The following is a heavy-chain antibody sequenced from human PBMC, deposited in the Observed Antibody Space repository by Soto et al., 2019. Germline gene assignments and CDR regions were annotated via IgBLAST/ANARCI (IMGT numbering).Heavy chain of an antibody. CDR1: GFPFSSYA. V-gene: IGHV3-23*01. CDR3: AKDFAGYCSGGSCPGPFDP. Sequence: GGSLRLSCAASGFPFSSYAMSWVRQATGKGLEWVSAISGSGGSTYYADSVKGRFTISRDNSKNTLYLQMNSLRAEDTAVYYCAKDFAGYCSGGSCPGPFDPWGQGTLVTVSS. CDR2: ISGSGGST. J-gene: IGHJ5*02. D-gene: IGHD2-15*01.